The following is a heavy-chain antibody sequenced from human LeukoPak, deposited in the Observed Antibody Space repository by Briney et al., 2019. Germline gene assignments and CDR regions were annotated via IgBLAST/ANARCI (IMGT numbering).Heavy chain of an antibody. V-gene: IGHV1-2*02. D-gene: IGHD3-3*01. CDR1: GYTFTDYY. CDR3: ARHTTIFGVAIIDI. J-gene: IGHJ4*02. Sequence: ASVKVSCKASGYTFTDYYMHWLRQAPGQGLEWMGWMHPNSGGTNYAQKFQGRVTMTRDTSISTAYMDLSSLRSDDTAVYYCARHTTIFGVAIIDIWGQGTLVTVSS. CDR2: MHPNSGGT.